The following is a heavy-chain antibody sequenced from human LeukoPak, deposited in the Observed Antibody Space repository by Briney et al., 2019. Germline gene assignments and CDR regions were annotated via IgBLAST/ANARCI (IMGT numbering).Heavy chain of an antibody. Sequence: PSETLSLTCAVYGGSFSGYYWSWIRQPPGKGLEWIGEINHSGSTNYNPSLKSRVTISVDTSKNQFSLKLSSVTAADTAVYYCARAEQWLVRTGAFDYWGQGTLDTVSS. CDR2: INHSGST. V-gene: IGHV4-34*01. D-gene: IGHD6-19*01. CDR1: GGSFSGYY. CDR3: ARAEQWLVRTGAFDY. J-gene: IGHJ4*02.